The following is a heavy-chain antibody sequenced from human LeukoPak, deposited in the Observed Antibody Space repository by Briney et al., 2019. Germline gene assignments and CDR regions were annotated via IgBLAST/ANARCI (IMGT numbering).Heavy chain of an antibody. J-gene: IGHJ4*02. CDR1: GYTFTSYA. V-gene: IGHV7-4-1*01. Sequence: APVKVSCKASGYTFTSYAMNWVRQAPGQGLEWMGWINTNTGNPTYAQGFTGRFVFSLDTSVSTAYYCARVVGCGGDCYSGISDYWGQGTLVTVSS. CDR2: INTNTGNP. D-gene: IGHD2-21*02. CDR3: SDY.